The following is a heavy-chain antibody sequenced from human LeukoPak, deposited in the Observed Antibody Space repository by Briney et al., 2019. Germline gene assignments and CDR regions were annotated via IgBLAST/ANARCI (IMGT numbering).Heavy chain of an antibody. V-gene: IGHV1-18*01. Sequence: ASVKVSCKASGYTFTSYGISWVRQAPGQGLEWMGWISAYNGNTNYAQKLQGRVTMTTDTSTSTAYMELRSLRSDDTAEYYCARGVPAAIGSDYYYYYMDVWGKGTTVTVSS. CDR3: ARGVPAAIGSDYYYYYMDV. CDR1: GYTFTSYG. J-gene: IGHJ6*03. CDR2: ISAYNGNT. D-gene: IGHD2-2*01.